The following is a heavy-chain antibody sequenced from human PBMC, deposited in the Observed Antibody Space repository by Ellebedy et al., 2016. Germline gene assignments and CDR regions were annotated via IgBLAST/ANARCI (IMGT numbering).Heavy chain of an antibody. CDR3: ARGSWRSYYYYYMDV. D-gene: IGHD3-10*01. CDR1: GYTFHGYY. V-gene: IGHV1-2*02. CDR2: INPNSGGT. Sequence: ASVKVSCXASGYTFHGYYMNWVRQAPGQGLEWMGWINPNSGGTNYAQKFQGRVAMTRDPSISTAYMELSRLRSDDTAVYYCARGSWRSYYYYYMDVWGKGTTVTVSS. J-gene: IGHJ6*03.